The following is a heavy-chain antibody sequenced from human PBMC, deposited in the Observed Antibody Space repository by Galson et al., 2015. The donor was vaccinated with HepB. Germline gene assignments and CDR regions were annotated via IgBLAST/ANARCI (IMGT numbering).Heavy chain of an antibody. D-gene: IGHD2-15*01. Sequence: QSGAEVKKPGESLKISCKGSGYSFTSYWIGWVRQMPGKGLEWMGIIYPGDSDTRYGPSFQGQVTISADKSISTAYLQWSSLKASDTAMYYCASSGGALLDSYYYYGMDVWGQGTTVTVSS. V-gene: IGHV5-51*01. CDR1: GYSFTSYW. CDR3: ASSGGALLDSYYYYGMDV. CDR2: IYPGDSDT. J-gene: IGHJ6*02.